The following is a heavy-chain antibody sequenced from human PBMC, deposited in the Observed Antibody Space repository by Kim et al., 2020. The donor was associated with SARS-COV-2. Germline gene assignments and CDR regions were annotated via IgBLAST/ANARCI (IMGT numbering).Heavy chain of an antibody. J-gene: IGHJ4*02. CDR3: VRDRAGAGDY. CDR2: IRSRSSTYTT. V-gene: IGHV3-72*01. Sequence: GGSLRLSCAASGFTFSDHFMDWVRQAPGKGLEWVARIRSRSSTYTTEYAPSVRGRFTISRDDSKNSLFLQMSSLKSDDTAVYYCVRDRAGAGDYWDQGALVTVSS. CDR1: GFTFSDHF.